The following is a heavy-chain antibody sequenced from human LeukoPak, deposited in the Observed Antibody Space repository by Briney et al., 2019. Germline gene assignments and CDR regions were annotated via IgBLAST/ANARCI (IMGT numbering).Heavy chain of an antibody. CDR3: AKGTTTYFHDSSVDY. J-gene: IGHJ4*02. D-gene: IGHD3-22*01. CDR2: ISWNSGSI. CDR1: GFTFDDYA. V-gene: IGHV3-9*01. Sequence: PGGSLRLSCAASGFTFDDYAMHWVRQAPGKGLEWVSGISWNSGSIGYADSVKGRFTISRDNAKNSLYLQMNSLRAEDTALYYCAKGTTTYFHDSSVDYLGQGTL.